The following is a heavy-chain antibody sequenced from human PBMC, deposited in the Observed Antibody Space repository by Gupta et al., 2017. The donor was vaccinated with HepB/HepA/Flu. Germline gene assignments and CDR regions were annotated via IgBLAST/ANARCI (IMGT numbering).Heavy chain of an antibody. D-gene: IGHD3-22*01. J-gene: IGHJ4*02. Sequence: EVQLLEAGGGLIQPGGSLRISCAASGFTFTTYAMSWVRQAPGKGLEGVCGISGSGGSTYYADYVKGRGSISRINTKNTLYLLLKNLSAEVTAVYSCAKGVRPIRDCGADGYPIDYWGQGNLVTVAS. V-gene: IGHV3-23*01. CDR2: ISGSGGST. CDR1: GFTFTTYA. CDR3: AKGVRPIRDCGADGYPIDY.